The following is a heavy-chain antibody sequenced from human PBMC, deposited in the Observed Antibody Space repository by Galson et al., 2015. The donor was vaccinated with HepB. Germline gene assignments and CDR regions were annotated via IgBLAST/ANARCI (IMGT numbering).Heavy chain of an antibody. CDR2: INSDGSST. CDR3: ARRDHRAAFDY. D-gene: IGHD1-14*01. V-gene: IGHV3-74*01. J-gene: IGHJ4*02. CDR1: GFTFSSYW. Sequence: SLRLSCAASGFTFSSYWMHWVRQAPGKGLVWVSRINSDGSSTSYADSVKGRFTISRDNAKNTLYLQMNSLRAEDTAVYYCARRDHRAAFDYWGQGTLVTVSS.